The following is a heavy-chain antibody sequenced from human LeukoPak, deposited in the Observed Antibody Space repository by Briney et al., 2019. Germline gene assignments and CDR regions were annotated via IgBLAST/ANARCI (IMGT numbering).Heavy chain of an antibody. J-gene: IGHJ4*02. V-gene: IGHV3-43*01. D-gene: IGHD3-10*01. CDR2: ISWDGGST. CDR1: GFTFDDYT. CDR3: AKGYLAGSGSYKWGAYFDY. Sequence: LPGGSLRLSCAASGFTFDDYTVHWVRQAPGKGLEWVSLISWDGGSTYYADSVKGRFTISRDNSKNSLYLQMNSLRTEDTALYYCAKGYLAGSGSYKWGAYFDYWGQGTLVTVSS.